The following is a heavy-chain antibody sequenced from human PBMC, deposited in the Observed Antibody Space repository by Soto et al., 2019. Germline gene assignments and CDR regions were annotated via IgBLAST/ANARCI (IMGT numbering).Heavy chain of an antibody. J-gene: IGHJ4*02. D-gene: IGHD4-17*01. CDR3: ARRGGGDSLFDS. CDR1: GGSFSSSNYY. Sequence: QLHLQESGPGLVEPSETLSLTCTVSGGSFSSSNYYWGWIRQPPGKALGWIGNIFDGGGSGVAYYGPSRKSRVSISVDTSMNQFSLNMRSLTAADTAVYFCARRGGGDSLFDSWGQGKLVTVSS. CDR2: IFDGGGSGVA. V-gene: IGHV4-39*01.